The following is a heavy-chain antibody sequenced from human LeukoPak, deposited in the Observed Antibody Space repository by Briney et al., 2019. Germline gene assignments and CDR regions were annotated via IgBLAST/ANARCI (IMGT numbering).Heavy chain of an antibody. V-gene: IGHV3-11*06. Sequence: GGSLRLSCAASGFTFSNYYMSWIRQAPGKGLEWVSYINSSSSYTNYADSERGRFTISRNNAKNSLYLQMNSLSAEEWAVYYWARDRGHTVYSSGCPEDWGQGTLVTVSS. CDR1: GFTFSNYY. CDR2: INSSSSYT. J-gene: IGHJ4*02. D-gene: IGHD6-19*01. CDR3: ARDRGHTVYSSGCPED.